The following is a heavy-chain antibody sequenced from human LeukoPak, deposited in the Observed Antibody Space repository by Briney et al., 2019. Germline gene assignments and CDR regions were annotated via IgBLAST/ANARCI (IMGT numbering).Heavy chain of an antibody. Sequence: GRSLRLSCAASGFTVSSNYMSWVRQAPGKGLEWVSVIYSGGSTYYADSVKGRFTISRDNSKNTLYLQMNSLRAEDTAVYYCARARPDLAYYWGQGTLVTVSS. CDR2: IYSGGST. CDR1: GFTVSSNY. J-gene: IGHJ4*02. CDR3: ARARPDLAYY. V-gene: IGHV3-53*01.